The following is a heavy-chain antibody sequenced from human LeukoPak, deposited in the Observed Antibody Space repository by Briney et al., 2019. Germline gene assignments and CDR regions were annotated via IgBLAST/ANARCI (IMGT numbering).Heavy chain of an antibody. D-gene: IGHD5-12*01. Sequence: GGSLRLSCAASGFTFSSYSMHWVRQAPGKGLEWVAVIWYDGSNKYYADSVKGRFTISRDNSKNTLYLQMNSLRAEDTAVYYCARGQVDIVATTLGYYFDYWGQGTLVTVSS. V-gene: IGHV3-33*01. CDR1: GFTFSSYS. CDR2: IWYDGSNK. J-gene: IGHJ4*02. CDR3: ARGQVDIVATTLGYYFDY.